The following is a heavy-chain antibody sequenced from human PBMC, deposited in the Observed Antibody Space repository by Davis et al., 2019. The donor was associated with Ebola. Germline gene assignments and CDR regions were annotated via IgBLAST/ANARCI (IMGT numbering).Heavy chain of an antibody. Sequence: PGGSLRLSCKGSGYSFTSYWISWVRQMPGKGLEWMGRIDPSDSYTNYSPSFQGHVTISADKSISTAYLQWSSLKASDTAMYYCARWSSGGSLTYYYYYGMDVWGQGTTVTVSS. V-gene: IGHV5-10-1*01. CDR2: IDPSDSYT. CDR1: GYSFTSYW. J-gene: IGHJ6*02. CDR3: ARWSSGGSLTYYYYYGMDV. D-gene: IGHD2-15*01.